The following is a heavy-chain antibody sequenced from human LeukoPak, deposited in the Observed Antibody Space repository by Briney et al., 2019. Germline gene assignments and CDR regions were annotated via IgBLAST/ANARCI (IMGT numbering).Heavy chain of an antibody. CDR2: IKLGGSEI. Sequence: GGSLRLSCTASGFTLASHWMNWVRQAPGRGLEWVANIKLGGSEIYYVDSVKGRFTISRDDAKNSLYLQMESLRDEDTAIYYCVRDRGDYWGQGTLVTVSS. CDR3: VRDRGDY. CDR1: GFTLASHW. V-gene: IGHV3-7*01. J-gene: IGHJ4*02.